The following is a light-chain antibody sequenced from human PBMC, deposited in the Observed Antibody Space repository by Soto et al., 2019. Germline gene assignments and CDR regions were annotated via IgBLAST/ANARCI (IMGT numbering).Light chain of an antibody. Sequence: EIVLTQSPGTLSLSPGERATFSCRARESLSSSYLAWYQQKPGQAPMLLIYSSSSRATGIPDRLSGSASGTDFTLTISRLEPEDFAVYYCQQFASSRWTFGQGTKVEIK. J-gene: IGKJ1*01. V-gene: IGKV3-20*01. CDR2: SSS. CDR1: ESLSSSY. CDR3: QQFASSRWT.